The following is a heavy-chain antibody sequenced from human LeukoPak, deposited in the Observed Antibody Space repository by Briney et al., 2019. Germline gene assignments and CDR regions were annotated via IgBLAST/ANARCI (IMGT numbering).Heavy chain of an antibody. J-gene: IGHJ5*02. CDR1: GYTFTSYG. V-gene: IGHV1-69*13. D-gene: IGHD6-13*01. CDR3: ASQQQLVRGWFDP. CDR2: IIPIFGTA. Sequence: SVKVSCKASGYTFTSYGISWVRQAPGQGLEWMGGIIPIFGTANYAQKFQGRVTITADESTSTAYMELSSLRSEDTAVYYCASQQQLVRGWFDPWGQGTLVTVSS.